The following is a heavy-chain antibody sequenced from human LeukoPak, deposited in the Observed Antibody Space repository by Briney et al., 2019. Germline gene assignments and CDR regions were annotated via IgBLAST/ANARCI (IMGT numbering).Heavy chain of an antibody. J-gene: IGHJ4*02. Sequence: PGGSLRLSCGASGFTFSSYCMNWVRQGPGEGLGWVSSISSRSSYIYYADSVKGRFTISRDNAKNSLYLQMNSLRAEDTAVYYCARDMMATIIGFDYWGQGTLVTVPS. CDR2: ISSRSSYI. CDR1: GFTFSSYC. V-gene: IGHV3-21*01. D-gene: IGHD5-24*01. CDR3: ARDMMATIIGFDY.